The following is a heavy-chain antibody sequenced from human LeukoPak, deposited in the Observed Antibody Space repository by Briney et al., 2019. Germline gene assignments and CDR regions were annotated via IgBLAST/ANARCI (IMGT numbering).Heavy chain of an antibody. J-gene: IGHJ4*02. Sequence: GGSLTLSCAASGFTFGSYAMSWVRQAPGKGLEWVSPISGSGGSTYYADSVKGRFTISRENCKNTLYLQMNSLRAEDTAVYYWAKDLVGKRIGDYWGQGTLVTVSS. CDR1: GFTFGSYA. V-gene: IGHV3-23*01. CDR2: ISGSGGST. CDR3: AKDLVGKRIGDY. D-gene: IGHD2-2*01.